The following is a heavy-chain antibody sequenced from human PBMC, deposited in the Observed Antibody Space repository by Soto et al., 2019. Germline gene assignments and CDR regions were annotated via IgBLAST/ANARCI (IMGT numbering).Heavy chain of an antibody. Sequence: EVQLVESGGGLVQPGGSLRLSCAASGFTFSSYSMNWVRQAPGKGLEWVSYISSSSSTIYYADSVKGRFTISRDNAKNSRYLQMNSLRAEDTAVYYCARAGTVLLWFGELSLPDYWGQGTLVTVSS. CDR3: ARAGTVLLWFGELSLPDY. CDR1: GFTFSSYS. CDR2: ISSSSSTI. V-gene: IGHV3-48*01. J-gene: IGHJ4*02. D-gene: IGHD3-10*01.